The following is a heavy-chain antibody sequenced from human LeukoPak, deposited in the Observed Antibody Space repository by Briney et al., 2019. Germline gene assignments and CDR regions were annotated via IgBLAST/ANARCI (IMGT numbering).Heavy chain of an antibody. CDR3: VRVYDSSGYYLPPFDY. J-gene: IGHJ4*02. Sequence: PGGSLRLSCAASGFTFSSYSMNWVRQAPGKGLEWVSSISGSSSYIYYADSVKGRFTISRDNAKNSLYLQMNSLRAEDTAVYYCVRVYDSSGYYLPPFDYWGQGTLVTVSS. CDR1: GFTFSSYS. V-gene: IGHV3-21*01. CDR2: ISGSSSYI. D-gene: IGHD3-22*01.